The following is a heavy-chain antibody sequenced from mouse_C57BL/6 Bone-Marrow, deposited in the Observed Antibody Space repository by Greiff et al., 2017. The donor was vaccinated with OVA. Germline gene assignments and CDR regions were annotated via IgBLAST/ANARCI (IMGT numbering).Heavy chain of an antibody. J-gene: IGHJ4*01. CDR3: ARSYYSNPYYAMDY. CDR2: INPNYGTT. D-gene: IGHD2-5*01. CDR1: GYSFTAYN. Sequence: EVQLQQSGPELVKPGASVKISCKASGYSFTAYNMNWVKQSNGKSLEWIGVINPNYGTTSYNQKFKGTATLTVDQSSSTAYMQLNSLTSEDSAVYYCARSYYSNPYYAMDYWGQGTSVTVSS. V-gene: IGHV1-39*01.